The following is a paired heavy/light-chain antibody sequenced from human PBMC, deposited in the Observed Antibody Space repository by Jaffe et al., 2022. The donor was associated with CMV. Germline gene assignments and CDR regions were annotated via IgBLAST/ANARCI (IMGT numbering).Light chain of an antibody. V-gene: IGKV3-20*01. J-gene: IGKJ5*01. CDR1: QSVMSSY. Sequence: EIVLTQSPDTLSLSPGERATLSCRASQSVMSSYLGWFQQKPGQTPRLLIYHASSRATGIPDRFSGSGSGTDFTLTISRLEPEDFAVYYCQQYASAPLTFGQGTRLEIK. CDR3: QQYASAPLT. CDR2: HAS.
Heavy chain of an antibody. CDR3: ATFTEWRPLP. D-gene: IGHD3-3*01. CDR1: GFIFSSNW. Sequence: EVQLVESGGGLVQPGGSLRLSCAASGFIFSSNWMHWVRQAPGKGPVWVSRINTDGTTTTYADSVKGRFTISRDNAKNTLYLQMNSLRAEDTAVYYCATFTEWRPLPWGQGTVVTVSS. V-gene: IGHV3-74*03. J-gene: IGHJ5*02. CDR2: INTDGTTT.